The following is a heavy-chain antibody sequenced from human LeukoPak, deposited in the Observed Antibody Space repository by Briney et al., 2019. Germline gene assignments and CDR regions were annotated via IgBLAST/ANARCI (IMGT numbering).Heavy chain of an antibody. D-gene: IGHD3-16*02. J-gene: IGHJ4*02. V-gene: IGHV3-74*01. Sequence: GGSLRLSCAASGFTFSSYWMHWVRQAPGKGLVWVSRINSDGSSTSYADSVKGRFTFSRDNAKNTLYLQMNSLRAEDTAVYYCARGPMITFGGVIVWGQGTLVTVSS. CDR2: INSDGSST. CDR1: GFTFSSYW. CDR3: ARGPMITFGGVIV.